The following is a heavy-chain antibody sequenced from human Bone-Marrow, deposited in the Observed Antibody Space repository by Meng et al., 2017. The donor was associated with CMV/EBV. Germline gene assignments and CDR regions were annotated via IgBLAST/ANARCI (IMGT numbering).Heavy chain of an antibody. V-gene: IGHV4-30-4*08. D-gene: IGHD2-2*01. CDR2: IYYSGST. J-gene: IGHJ5*02. CDR1: GGSISSGDYY. CDR3: ARVVVVVPAARFDP. Sequence: SGGSISSGDYYWSWLRPPPGKGLEWIGYIYYSGSTYYNPSLKRRVTISVDTSKNQFSLKLSSVTAADTAVYYCARVVVVVPAARFDPWGQGTLVTVSS.